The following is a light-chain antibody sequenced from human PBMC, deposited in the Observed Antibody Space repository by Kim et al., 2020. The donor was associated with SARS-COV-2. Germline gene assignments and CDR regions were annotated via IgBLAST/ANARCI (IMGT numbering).Light chain of an antibody. CDR3: QQYKTSPWT. CDR1: QGISSY. CDR2: KAS. Sequence: DIQMTQSPSTVSASVGDRVTITCRASQGISSYLAWYQQKPGKAPKLLIYKASILESGVPSRFSGSGSGTEFTLTISSLQPDDFASFYCQQYKTSPWTFGQGTKVDIK. J-gene: IGKJ1*01. V-gene: IGKV1-5*03.